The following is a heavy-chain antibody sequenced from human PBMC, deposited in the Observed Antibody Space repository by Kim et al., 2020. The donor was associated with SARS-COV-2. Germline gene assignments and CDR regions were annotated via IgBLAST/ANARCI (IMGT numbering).Heavy chain of an antibody. CDR3: ARVARRSLDY. CDR2: NT. Sequence: NTNYAQKLQGRVTMTTDTSTSTAYMELRSLRSDDTAVYYCARVARRSLDYWGQGTLVTVSS. V-gene: IGHV1-18*01. J-gene: IGHJ4*02.